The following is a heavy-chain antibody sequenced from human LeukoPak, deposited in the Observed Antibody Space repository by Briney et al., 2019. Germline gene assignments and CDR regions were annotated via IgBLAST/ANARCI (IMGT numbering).Heavy chain of an antibody. CDR3: AKSLLTTASGTGRAFDI. D-gene: IGHD1-26*01. V-gene: IGHV3-23*01. CDR1: RFSFSAYP. J-gene: IGHJ3*02. CDR2: ISASGDVT. Sequence: GGSLRLSCEASRFSFSAYPMGWVRRAPGKGLEWVSGISASGDVTFHADPLKGRFTISRDNSKNTLYLQMDSLRAEDTAKYYCAKSLLTTASGTGRAFDIWGQGTVVTVSA.